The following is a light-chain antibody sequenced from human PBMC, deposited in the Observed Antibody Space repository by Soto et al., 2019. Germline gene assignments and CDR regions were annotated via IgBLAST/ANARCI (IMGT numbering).Light chain of an antibody. J-gene: IGKJ5*01. V-gene: IGKV1-5*03. CDR2: KAS. Sequence: IQVNQSPSPRLSTVRDRVPLTCRARRTISSWLSWYQQKPGKAPKLLIYKASSLESGVPSRFSGSRSGTEFTLTSSILQHDDFATCYCQQYNSYSTFGQGTRLAIK. CDR1: RTISSW. CDR3: QQYNSYST.